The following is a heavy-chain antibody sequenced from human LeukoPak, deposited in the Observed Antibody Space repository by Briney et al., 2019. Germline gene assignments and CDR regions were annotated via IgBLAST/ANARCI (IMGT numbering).Heavy chain of an antibody. D-gene: IGHD6-6*01. J-gene: IGHJ4*02. CDR1: GFTFSSYW. Sequence: GGSLRLSCAVSGFTFSSYWMHWVRQAPGKGLVWVSHIKTDGSTTAYADSVKGRFTISRDNAKNTLYLQMNSLRAEDTGVYYCASLSLGHYWGQGTLVTVSS. CDR3: ASLSLGHY. CDR2: IKTDGSTT. V-gene: IGHV3-74*01.